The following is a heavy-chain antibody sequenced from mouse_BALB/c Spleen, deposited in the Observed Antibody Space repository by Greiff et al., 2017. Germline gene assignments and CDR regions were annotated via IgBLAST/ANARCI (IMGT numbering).Heavy chain of an antibody. CDR3: AKAGSSPWFAY. J-gene: IGHJ3*01. V-gene: IGHV1-9*01. CDR2: ILPGSGST. D-gene: IGHD1-1*01. CDR1: GYTFSSYW. Sequence: QVQLQQSGAELMKPGASVKISCKATGYTFSSYWIEWVKQRPGHGLEWIGEILPGSGSTNYNEKFKGKATFTADTSSNTAYMQLSSLTSEDSAVYYCAKAGSSPWFAYWGQGTLVTVSA.